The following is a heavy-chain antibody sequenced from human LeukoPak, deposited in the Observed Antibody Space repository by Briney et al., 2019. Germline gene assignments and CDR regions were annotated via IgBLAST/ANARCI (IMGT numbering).Heavy chain of an antibody. J-gene: IGHJ2*01. D-gene: IGHD3-10*01. V-gene: IGHV3-21*01. CDR1: GFTFSSYS. Sequence: GGSLRLSCTVSGFTFSSYSMNWVRQAPGKGLEWVSSITSSSSYIYYGDSVKGRFTISRDNAKNSVYLQMNSLRAEDTAVYYCARVGDHFHWYLDLWGRGTLVTVSS. CDR3: ARVGDHFHWYLDL. CDR2: ITSSSSYI.